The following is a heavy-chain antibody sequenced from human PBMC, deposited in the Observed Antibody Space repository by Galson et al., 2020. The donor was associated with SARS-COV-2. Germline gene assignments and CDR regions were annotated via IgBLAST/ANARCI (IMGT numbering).Heavy chain of an antibody. V-gene: IGHV4-39*01. CDR2: IFYSGST. CDR3: ARDSSGNYYSAFDS. D-gene: IGHD3-22*01. Sequence: SETLSLTCTVSGGSINNNNFYWGWIRQPPGKGLEWIRSIFYSGSTYYNPSLKSRVSMFVDTSKNQFSLRLNSVTAADTAGYYCARDSSGNYYSAFDSWGQGTVVSVSS. CDR1: GGSINNNNFY. J-gene: IGHJ3*02.